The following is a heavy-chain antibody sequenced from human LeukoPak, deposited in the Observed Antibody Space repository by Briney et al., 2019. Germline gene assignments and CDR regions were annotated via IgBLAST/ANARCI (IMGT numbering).Heavy chain of an antibody. J-gene: IGHJ3*02. D-gene: IGHD4/OR15-4a*01. Sequence: PSETLSLTCTVSAGSISPYYWSWIRQPPGKGLEWIGYIFYTGNTNYIPSLKSRVTISVDTSNNQFSLRLSSVTAADTAVYYCARRPSNLVAFDIWGQGTVVTVSS. CDR3: ARRPSNLVAFDI. V-gene: IGHV4-59*08. CDR2: IFYTGNT. CDR1: AGSISPYY.